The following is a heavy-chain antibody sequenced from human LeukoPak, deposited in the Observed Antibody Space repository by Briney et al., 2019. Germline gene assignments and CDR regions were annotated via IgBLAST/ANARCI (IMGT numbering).Heavy chain of an antibody. D-gene: IGHD1-1*01. CDR1: GFSFSTYS. Sequence: GGSLRLSCAASGFSFSTYSMNWVRQAPGKGLEWVSYIVGSSSTKYYADSVKGRFTISRDNAKNSLYLQMDSLRAEDTAVYYCATDSPETAAFDYWGQGTLVTVSS. CDR3: ATDSPETAAFDY. J-gene: IGHJ4*02. V-gene: IGHV3-48*04. CDR2: IVGSSSTK.